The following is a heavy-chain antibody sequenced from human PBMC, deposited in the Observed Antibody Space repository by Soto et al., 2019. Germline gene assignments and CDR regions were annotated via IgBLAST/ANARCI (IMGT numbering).Heavy chain of an antibody. CDR3: ARDVVYNLIRGYYFDS. CDR2: ISSSSSYI. Sequence: EVQLVESGGGLVKPGGSLRLSCAASGFTFSSYSMNWVRQAPGKGLEWVSSISSSSSYIYYADSVKGRFTISRENAKNSLYLQMNSLRAEDTAVYYCARDVVYNLIRGYYFDSWGQGTLVTVSS. V-gene: IGHV3-21*01. D-gene: IGHD3-10*01. J-gene: IGHJ4*02. CDR1: GFTFSSYS.